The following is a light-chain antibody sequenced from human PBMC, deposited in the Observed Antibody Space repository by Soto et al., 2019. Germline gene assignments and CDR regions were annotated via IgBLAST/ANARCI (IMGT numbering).Light chain of an antibody. CDR1: SSDVGGYDF. CDR2: EVS. V-gene: IGLV2-8*01. Sequence: QSALTQPPSASGSPGQPVTISCTGTSSDVGGYDFVSWYQQHPGKAPKLMIHEVSKRPSGVPDRFSGSKSGNTASLTVSGLQAEDEADYYCSSYAGSNNYVFGTG. J-gene: IGLJ1*01. CDR3: SSYAGSNNYV.